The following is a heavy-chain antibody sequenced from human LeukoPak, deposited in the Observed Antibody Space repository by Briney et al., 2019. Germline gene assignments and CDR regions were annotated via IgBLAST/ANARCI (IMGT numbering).Heavy chain of an antibody. V-gene: IGHV3-21*01. Sequence: GGSLRLSCAASGFTLSSYSMNCVRQAPGEGLEWVSCISSSSSYIYYADSVKGRLNISRDNAKNSLYLQMDSLRAEDTAVYYCARDGMDDILNDWGQGTLVTVSS. CDR2: ISSSSSYI. D-gene: IGHD3-9*01. CDR3: ARDGMDDILND. J-gene: IGHJ4*02. CDR1: GFTLSSYS.